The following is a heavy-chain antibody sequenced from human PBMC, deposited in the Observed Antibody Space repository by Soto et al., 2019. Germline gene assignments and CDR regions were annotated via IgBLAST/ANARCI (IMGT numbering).Heavy chain of an antibody. CDR2: IIPILGIA. D-gene: IGHD2-21*01. J-gene: IGHJ6*03. CDR1: GGTFSSYT. V-gene: IGHV1-69*02. Sequence: QVQLVQSGAEVKKPGSSVKVSCKASGGTFSSYTISWVRQAPGQGLEWMGRIIPILGIANYAQKFQGRVTITADKSTSTDYMELSSLRSEDTAVYYCARAYCGGDCYSGADYYYYMDVWGKGTTVTVSS. CDR3: ARAYCGGDCYSGADYYYYMDV.